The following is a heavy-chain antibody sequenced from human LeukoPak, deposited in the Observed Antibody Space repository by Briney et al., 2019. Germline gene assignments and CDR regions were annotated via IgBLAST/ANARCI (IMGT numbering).Heavy chain of an antibody. V-gene: IGHV3-53*01. CDR1: GLAVSSNY. Sequence: SVGSLRLSCAASGLAVSSNYMSWGREAPGQGVEWGSVIYSGGSTYYADSVKGRFTISRDNSKNILYLQMSSLRAEDTAVYFCTKAVTTYDVEGFDYWGQGTLVTVSS. D-gene: IGHD4-17*01. J-gene: IGHJ4*02. CDR2: IYSGGST. CDR3: TKAVTTYDVEGFDY.